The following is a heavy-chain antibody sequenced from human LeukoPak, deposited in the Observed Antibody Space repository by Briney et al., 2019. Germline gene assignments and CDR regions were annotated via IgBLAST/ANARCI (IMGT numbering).Heavy chain of an antibody. V-gene: IGHV6-1*01. D-gene: IGHD2-21*01. CDR1: GDSVSSNSAA. CDR2: TYYRSRWYS. J-gene: IGHJ4*02. Sequence: SQTLSLTCAISGDSVSSNSAAWNWIRQSPSRGLEWLGRTYYRSRWYSDYAVSVESRITINPDASKNQFTLQLNSVTPGDTAVYYCARGVISIDYWGQGTLVTVSS. CDR3: ARGVISIDY.